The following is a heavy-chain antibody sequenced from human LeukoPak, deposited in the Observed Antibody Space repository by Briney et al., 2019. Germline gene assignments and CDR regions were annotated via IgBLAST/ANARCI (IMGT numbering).Heavy chain of an antibody. Sequence: PSETLSLTCTVSGGSISSSSYYWGWIRQPPGKGLEWIGSIYYSGSTYYHPSLKSRVTISVDTSENPFSLKLSSVTAADTAVYYCARHQEGYRPYYFDYWGQGTLVTVSS. CDR2: IYYSGST. D-gene: IGHD5-18*01. V-gene: IGHV4-39*07. J-gene: IGHJ4*02. CDR3: ARHQEGYRPYYFDY. CDR1: GGSISSSSYY.